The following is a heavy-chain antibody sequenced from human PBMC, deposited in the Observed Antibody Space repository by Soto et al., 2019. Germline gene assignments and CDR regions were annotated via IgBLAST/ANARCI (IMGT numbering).Heavy chain of an antibody. J-gene: IGHJ4*02. V-gene: IGHV4-39*01. Sequence: QLQLQESGPGLVKPSETLSLTCPVSGGSISSSSNHWGWIRQPPGKGLEWIGNIYYIENTYYNPSLKSRVTISVDTSKTQFSLRLTSVTAADTAVYYCATHPPYGPLDHWGQGTLVTVSS. CDR1: GGSISSSSNH. D-gene: IGHD4-17*01. CDR2: IYYIENT. CDR3: ATHPPYGPLDH.